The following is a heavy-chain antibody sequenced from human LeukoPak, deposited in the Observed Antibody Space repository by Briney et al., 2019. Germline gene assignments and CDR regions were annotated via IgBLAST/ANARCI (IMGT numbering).Heavy chain of an antibody. CDR3: ARAPMIYYYDSSGYYYFDY. V-gene: IGHV4-39*07. D-gene: IGHD3-22*01. Sequence: SETLSLTCTVSGGSISSSSYYRGWIRQPPGKGLEWIGSIYYSGSTYYNPSLKSRVTISVDTSKNQFSLKLSSVTAADTAVYYCARAPMIYYYDSSGYYYFDYWGQGTLVTVSS. J-gene: IGHJ4*02. CDR1: GGSISSSSYY. CDR2: IYYSGST.